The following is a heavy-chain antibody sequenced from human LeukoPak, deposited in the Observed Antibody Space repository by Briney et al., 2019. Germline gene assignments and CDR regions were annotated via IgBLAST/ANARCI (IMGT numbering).Heavy chain of an antibody. CDR2: ISGSGDRT. CDR3: AKRYFTSGSTRYFDL. Sequence: GGSLRLSCAASGFTFSSYAMSWVRQAPGKGLEWVSEISGSGDRTFHADSVKGRFTISRDNFMNTLYLQMNSLRAEDTALFYCAKRYFTSGSTRYFDLWGRGTLVTVSS. D-gene: IGHD3-10*01. V-gene: IGHV3-23*01. J-gene: IGHJ2*01. CDR1: GFTFSSYA.